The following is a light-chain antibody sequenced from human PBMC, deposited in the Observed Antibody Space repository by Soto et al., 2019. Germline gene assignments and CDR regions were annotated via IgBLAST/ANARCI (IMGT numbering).Light chain of an antibody. CDR3: QQSGSSPWT. CDR2: HAS. CDR1: QSVDSKY. V-gene: IGKV3-20*01. J-gene: IGKJ1*01. Sequence: ELVLTQSPGTLSFSPCERATLSCRASQSVDSKYLAWYQQKPGKAPRLLIFHASTWETGVPDRFSGSGSGKDFTLTISRLEPGDFAVYYCQQSGSSPWTFGQGTKLDI.